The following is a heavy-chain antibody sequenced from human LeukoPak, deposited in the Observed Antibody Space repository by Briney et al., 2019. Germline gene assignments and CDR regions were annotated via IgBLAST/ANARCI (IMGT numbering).Heavy chain of an antibody. D-gene: IGHD2-2*02. CDR2: ISSSSSYI. J-gene: IGHJ4*02. CDR1: GFTFSSYS. Sequence: GGSLRLSCAASGFTFSSYSMNWVRQAPGKGLEWVSSISSSSSYIYYADSVKGRFTISRDNAKNSLYLQMSSLRAEDTAVYYCARGEVVPAAIAAPVDYWGQGTLVTVYS. CDR3: ARGEVVPAAIAAPVDY. V-gene: IGHV3-21*01.